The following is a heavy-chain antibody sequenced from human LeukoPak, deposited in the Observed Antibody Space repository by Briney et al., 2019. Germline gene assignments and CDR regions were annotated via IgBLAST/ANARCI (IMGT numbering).Heavy chain of an antibody. D-gene: IGHD2-2*01. CDR2: ISSSSSYL. CDR1: GFTFSSYS. J-gene: IGHJ4*02. CDR3: ARDRYCSSTSCYDVEAVDY. Sequence: GGSLRLSCAASGFTFSSYSMNWVRQAPGKGLEWVSSISSSSSYLYYADSVKGRFTISRDNAKNSLYLQMNSLRAEDTAVYYCARDRYCSSTSCYDVEAVDYWGQGTLVTVSS. V-gene: IGHV3-21*01.